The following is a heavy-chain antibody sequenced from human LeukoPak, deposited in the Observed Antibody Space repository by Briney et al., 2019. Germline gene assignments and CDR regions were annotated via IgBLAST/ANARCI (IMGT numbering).Heavy chain of an antibody. D-gene: IGHD2-2*02. V-gene: IGHV4-31*03. Sequence: SQTLSLTCSVSDNSINSGGYYWSWIRQRPGRGLEWIGYIYYSATTSCNPSLRSRVTISVDTSKNQFALKLFSVTAADTAVYYCASNIPFDLWGRGTLVTVSS. CDR3: ASNIPFDL. CDR1: DNSINSGGYY. J-gene: IGHJ2*01. CDR2: IYYSATT.